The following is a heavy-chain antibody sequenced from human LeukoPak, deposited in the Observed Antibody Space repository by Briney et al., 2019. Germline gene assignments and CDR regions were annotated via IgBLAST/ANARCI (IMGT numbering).Heavy chain of an antibody. CDR1: GFTFSNAW. D-gene: IGHD1-26*01. CDR2: IRSKSDGGTT. Sequence: GGSLRLSCAASGFTFSNAWMSWVRQAPGKGLEWVGRIRSKSDGGTTDYAAPLKGRFTVSRDGSKNTLYLQMYSLKTEDTAVYYCIRGGTYGGYWGQGTLVTVSS. V-gene: IGHV3-15*01. J-gene: IGHJ4*02. CDR3: IRGGTYGGY.